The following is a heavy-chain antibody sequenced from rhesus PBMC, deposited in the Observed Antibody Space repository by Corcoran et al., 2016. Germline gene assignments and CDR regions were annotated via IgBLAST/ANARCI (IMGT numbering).Heavy chain of an antibody. D-gene: IGHD3-16*01. Sequence: QVQLQQWGEGLVKPSETLSLTCAVYGGSISGYYYWSWIRQPPGPGLEWIGYSYGNSASTNYNPALKNRVTISKDTSKNQFSLKLSSVTAADTAVYYCARDQYYSGSYYPDYWGQGVLVTVSS. CDR3: ARDQYYSGSYYPDY. J-gene: IGHJ4*01. V-gene: IGHV4-73*01. CDR1: GGSISGYYY. CDR2: SYGNSAST.